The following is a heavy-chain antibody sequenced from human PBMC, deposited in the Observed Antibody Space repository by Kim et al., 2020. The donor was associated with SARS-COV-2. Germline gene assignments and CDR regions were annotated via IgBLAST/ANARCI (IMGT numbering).Heavy chain of an antibody. CDR1: VESITSHY. D-gene: IGHD3-16*01. J-gene: IGHJ6*03. CDR3: ARIPAGGNYYYSLDV. CDR2: VYYSGYT. V-gene: IGHV4-59*08. Sequence: SETLSLTCTVSVESITSHYWTWIRQPPGKGLEWIGYVYYSGYTNYNPSLKIRVPISLDTAKSQFSLQLNAVTAADTAIYYCARIPAGGNYYYSLDVWGKGTTVTVSS.